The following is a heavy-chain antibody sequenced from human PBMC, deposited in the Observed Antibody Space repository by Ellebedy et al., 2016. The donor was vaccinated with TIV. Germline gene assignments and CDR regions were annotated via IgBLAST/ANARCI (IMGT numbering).Heavy chain of an antibody. Sequence: ASVKVSCKASGYTFTSYAMHWVRQAPGQRLEWMGWINAGNGNTKYSQKFQGRVTITRDTSASTAYMELSSLRSEDTAVYYCASLGVCGGDCYPNDAFDIWGQGTMVTVSS. D-gene: IGHD2-21*02. J-gene: IGHJ3*02. V-gene: IGHV1-3*01. CDR2: INAGNGNT. CDR1: GYTFTSYA. CDR3: ASLGVCGGDCYPNDAFDI.